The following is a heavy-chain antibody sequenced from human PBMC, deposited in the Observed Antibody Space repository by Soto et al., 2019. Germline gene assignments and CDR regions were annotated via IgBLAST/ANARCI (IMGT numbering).Heavy chain of an antibody. CDR2: ISYDGSNE. V-gene: IGHV3-30*18. D-gene: IGHD6-19*01. Sequence: GGSLRLSCAASGFTFNTYGMHWVHQAPGKGLEWVAFISYDGSNEYYADSVKGRFTISRDNSKNTVFLQMNSLRGEDTAVYYCAKSLAVAAGRFDPWGQGALVTVSS. J-gene: IGHJ5*02. CDR1: GFTFNTYG. CDR3: AKSLAVAAGRFDP.